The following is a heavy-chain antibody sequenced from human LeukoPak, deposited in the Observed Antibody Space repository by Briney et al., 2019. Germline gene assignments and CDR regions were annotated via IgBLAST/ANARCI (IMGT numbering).Heavy chain of an antibody. D-gene: IGHD3-22*01. V-gene: IGHV1-18*01. CDR1: GYTFTSYG. J-gene: IGHJ4*02. Sequence: ASVKVSCKASGYTFTSYGISWVRQAPGQGLEWMGWISAYNGNTKYAQKLQGRVTMTTDTSTSTAYMELRSLRSDDTAVYYCAREITMIVGLYYFDYWGQGTLVTVSS. CDR2: ISAYNGNT. CDR3: AREITMIVGLYYFDY.